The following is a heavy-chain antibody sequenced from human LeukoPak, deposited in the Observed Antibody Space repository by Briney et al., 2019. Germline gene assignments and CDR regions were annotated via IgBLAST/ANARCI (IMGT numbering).Heavy chain of an antibody. V-gene: IGHV3-7*03. CDR3: ATFRFLGT. J-gene: IGHJ3*01. CDR1: GFTFSSYA. CDR2: IRPGGNEK. D-gene: IGHD3-3*01. Sequence: GGSLRLSCAASGFTFSSYAIQWVRQGPGKGLEWVANIRPGGNEKYYVDSVKGRFTISRDNVKNSLYLQMNSLRAEDTAIYYCATFRFLGTWGQGTMVTVSP.